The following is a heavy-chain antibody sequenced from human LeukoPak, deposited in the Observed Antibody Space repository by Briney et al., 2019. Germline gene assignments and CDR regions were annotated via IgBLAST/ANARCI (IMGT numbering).Heavy chain of an antibody. Sequence: GGSLRLSCAASGFTFSSYWMGWVRQAPGKGLEWVSYINIRSRDISYADSVKGRFTISRDDAKDSLYLQMESLRADDTAVYYCVRDKNWAFDYWGQGTLVTVSS. CDR2: INIRSRDI. J-gene: IGHJ4*02. V-gene: IGHV3-21*05. D-gene: IGHD7-27*01. CDR3: VRDKNWAFDY. CDR1: GFTFSSYW.